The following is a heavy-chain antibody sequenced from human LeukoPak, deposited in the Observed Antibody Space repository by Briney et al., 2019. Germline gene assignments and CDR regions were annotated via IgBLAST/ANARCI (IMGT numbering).Heavy chain of an antibody. D-gene: IGHD6-6*01. CDR2: IYHTGNT. J-gene: IGHJ6*03. CDR3: ARAGGSSSPYYYYYMDV. V-gene: IGHV4-38-2*01. Sequence: PSETLSLTCAVAGYSISSGYYWAWIRQPPGRGLEGIANIYHTGNTYYNPSLNSRVTMSVDTSKNQFSLRLSSVTAADTAVYYCARAGGSSSPYYYYYMDVWGKGTTVTVSS. CDR1: GYSISSGYY.